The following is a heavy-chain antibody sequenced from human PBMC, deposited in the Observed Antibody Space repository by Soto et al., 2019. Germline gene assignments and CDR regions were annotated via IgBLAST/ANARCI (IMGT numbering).Heavy chain of an antibody. D-gene: IGHD4-17*01. CDR1: GFTFSDYY. CDR3: ARDDDYGGTNNWCDP. V-gene: IGHV3-11*01. J-gene: IGHJ5*02. Sequence: QVQLVESGGDFVKPGGSLRLSCAASGFTFSDYYMSWIRQAPGKGLECISDISGSGSSTYYADSVKGRFTVSRDNAKNSLDLQMNSLRAEDTAVYYCARDDDYGGTNNWCDPWGQGTLVTVSS. CDR2: ISGSGSST.